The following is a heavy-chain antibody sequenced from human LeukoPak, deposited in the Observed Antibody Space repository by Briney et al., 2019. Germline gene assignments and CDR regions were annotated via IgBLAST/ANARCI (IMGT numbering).Heavy chain of an antibody. Sequence: SETLSLTCAVYGGSFSGYYWSWIRQPPGKGLGWLGDINHSGSTNYNPSLKSRVTISVDTSKNQFSLKLSSVTAADTAVYYCARGSTAGGFDYWGQGTLVTVSS. J-gene: IGHJ4*02. CDR1: GGSFSGYY. CDR3: ARGSTAGGFDY. V-gene: IGHV4-34*01. D-gene: IGHD1-26*01. CDR2: INHSGST.